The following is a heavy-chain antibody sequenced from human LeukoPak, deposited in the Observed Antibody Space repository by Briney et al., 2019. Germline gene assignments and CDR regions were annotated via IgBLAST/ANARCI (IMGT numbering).Heavy chain of an antibody. CDR3: ARDWRTSSPPLSSSSFYFAL. V-gene: IGHV3-21*01. J-gene: IGHJ4*02. CDR2: ISSGSDSSAADYI. CDR1: GFNFKTYS. D-gene: IGHD6-13*01. Sequence: GSLRLSCVASGFNFKTYSMNWVRPAPGGGLEWVPFISSGSDSSAADYIYYADSVKGRFTISTDTAKTSLFLQMNNLRAEDTGIYCCARDWRTSSPPLSSSSFYFALCGQGTLVTVSS.